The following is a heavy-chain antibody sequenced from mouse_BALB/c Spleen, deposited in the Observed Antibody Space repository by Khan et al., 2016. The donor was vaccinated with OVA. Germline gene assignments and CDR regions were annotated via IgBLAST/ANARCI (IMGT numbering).Heavy chain of an antibody. J-gene: IGHJ3*01. D-gene: IGHD4-1*01. CDR2: ILPGSGST. CDR1: GYTFSSYW. CDR3: ARKGEAGTGFAY. V-gene: IGHV1-9*01. Sequence: QVQLQQSGAELMKPGASVKISCKATGYTFSSYWIEWVKERPGHGLEWIGEILPGSGSTNYNEKFKGKATFTAETSSNTAYMQVSSLTSEDSAVYCCARKGEAGTGFAYWGQGTLVTVSA.